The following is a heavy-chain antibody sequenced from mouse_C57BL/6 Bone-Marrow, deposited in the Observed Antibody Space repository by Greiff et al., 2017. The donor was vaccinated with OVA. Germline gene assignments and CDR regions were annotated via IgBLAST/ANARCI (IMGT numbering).Heavy chain of an antibody. D-gene: IGHD4-1*01. J-gene: IGHJ3*01. CDR1: GFNIKDDY. V-gene: IGHV14-4*01. Sequence: VQLQQSGAELVRPGASVKLSCTASGFNIKDDYMHWVKQRPEQGLEWIGWIDPENGDTEYASKFQGKATITADTSSNTAYLQLSSLTSEDTAVYYCTTGSNWAWFAYWGQETLVTVSA. CDR2: IDPENGDT. CDR3: TTGSNWAWFAY.